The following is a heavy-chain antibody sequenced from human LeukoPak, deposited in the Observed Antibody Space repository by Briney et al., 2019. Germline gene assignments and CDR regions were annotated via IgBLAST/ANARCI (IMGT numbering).Heavy chain of an antibody. Sequence: SETLSLTCAVYGGSFSGYYWSWIRQPPGKGLEWIGEINHSGSTNYNPSLKSRVTISVDTSKNQFSLKLSSVTAADTAVYYCARPGYYYDSSGYSDNWFDPWGQGTLVTVSS. CDR2: INHSGST. J-gene: IGHJ5*02. CDR3: ARPGYYYDSSGYSDNWFDP. CDR1: GGSFSGYY. V-gene: IGHV4-34*01. D-gene: IGHD3-22*01.